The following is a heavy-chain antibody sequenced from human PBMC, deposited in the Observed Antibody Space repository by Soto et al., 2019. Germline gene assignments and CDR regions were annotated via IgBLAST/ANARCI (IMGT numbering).Heavy chain of an antibody. CDR3: ARDRTASHYFDY. CDR2: ISYDGSNK. Sequence: QVQLVESGGRVVQPGRSLRLSCAASGFTFSSYAMHWVRQAPGKGLEWVAVISYDGSNKYYADSVKGRFTISRDNSKNTLYLQMNSLRAEDTAVYYFARDRTASHYFDYWGQGTLVTVSS. D-gene: IGHD5-18*01. J-gene: IGHJ4*02. CDR1: GFTFSSYA. V-gene: IGHV3-30-3*01.